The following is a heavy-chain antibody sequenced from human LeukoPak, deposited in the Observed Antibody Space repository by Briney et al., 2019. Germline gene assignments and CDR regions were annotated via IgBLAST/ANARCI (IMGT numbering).Heavy chain of an antibody. J-gene: IGHJ4*02. CDR3: APRGGLNYFDY. D-gene: IGHD3-16*01. CDR1: GFTFSSYA. V-gene: IGHV3-23*01. CDR2: ISGSGGNT. Sequence: GRSLRLSCAASGFTFSSYAMSWARQAPGKGLEWVSAISGSGGNTYYADSVKGRFTISRDNSKNTLYLQMNSLRAEDTAVYYCAPRGGLNYFDYWGQGTLVTASS.